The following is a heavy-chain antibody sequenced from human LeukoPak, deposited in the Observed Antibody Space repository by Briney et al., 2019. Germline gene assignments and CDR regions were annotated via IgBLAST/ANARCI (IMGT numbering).Heavy chain of an antibody. CDR3: ARASFTSTWHHLGS. CDR1: GFIFNSYV. V-gene: IGHV3-64*01. J-gene: IGHJ4*02. D-gene: IGHD2-2*01. Sequence: GGSLRLSCAASGFIFNSYVMHWVRQAPGKGLEYVSSISSNGVNTYYANSVKGRFTISRDNSKNTLYLQMGSLRAEDMAVYYCARASFTSTWHHLGSWGQGTLVTVSS. CDR2: ISSNGVNT.